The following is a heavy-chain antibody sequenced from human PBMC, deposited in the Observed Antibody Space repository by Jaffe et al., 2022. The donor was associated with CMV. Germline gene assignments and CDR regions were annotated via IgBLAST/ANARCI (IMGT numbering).Heavy chain of an antibody. CDR3: ARVRWDIVDTLLVVFDY. CDR1: GFTFSSYS. CDR2: ISSSSSYI. Sequence: EVQLVESGGGLVKPGGSLRLSCAASGFTFSSYSMNWVRQAPGKGLEWVSSISSSSSYIYYADSVKGRFTISRDNAKNSLYLQMNSLRAEDTAVYYCARVRWDIVDTLLVVFDYWGQGTLVTVSS. D-gene: IGHD5-12*01. J-gene: IGHJ4*02. V-gene: IGHV3-21*01.